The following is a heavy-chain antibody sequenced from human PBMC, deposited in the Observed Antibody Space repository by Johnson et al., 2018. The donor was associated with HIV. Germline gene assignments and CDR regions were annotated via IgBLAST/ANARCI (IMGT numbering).Heavy chain of an antibody. Sequence: QMLLVESGGGLVKPGGSLRLSCGGTGFTFSDYFMSWIRQAPGKGLEWVSYISGSGRSIYYADSLKGRFSISRDNAKNSLYLQMNSLRAEDTAVYFCARAYSYGYGDTDALDMWGQGTMVTVS. CDR3: ARAYSYGYGDTDALDM. D-gene: IGHD5-18*01. V-gene: IGHV3-11*04. CDR2: ISGSGRSI. CDR1: GFTFSDYF. J-gene: IGHJ3*02.